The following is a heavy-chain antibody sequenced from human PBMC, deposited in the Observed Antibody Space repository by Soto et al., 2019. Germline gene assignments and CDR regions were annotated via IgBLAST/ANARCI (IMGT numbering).Heavy chain of an antibody. D-gene: IGHD6-19*01. CDR3: ARRLFGSGWTLDS. Sequence: SETLSLTCDVSGASITTYYWSWIRQAPGKGLEWIGNVYHTGSTDYNSSLKSRVTISVDTSKNQFSLKVNSVTAADTAVYYCARRLFGSGWTLDSWGQGALVTVSS. J-gene: IGHJ4*02. CDR1: GASITTYY. CDR2: VYHTGST. V-gene: IGHV4-59*01.